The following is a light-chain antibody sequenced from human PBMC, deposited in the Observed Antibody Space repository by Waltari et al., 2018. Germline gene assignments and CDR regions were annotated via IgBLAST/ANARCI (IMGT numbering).Light chain of an antibody. J-gene: IGLJ1*01. V-gene: IGLV3-21*04. Sequence: SYVLTQPPSVSVAPGKTARTTCGGNHIATKSVHWYQQKPGQAPILVISYDSDRPSGIPERFSGSNSGNTATLTISRVEAADEADYYCQVWDANNDPGVFGTGTEVTVL. CDR3: QVWDANNDPGV. CDR2: YDS. CDR1: HIATKS.